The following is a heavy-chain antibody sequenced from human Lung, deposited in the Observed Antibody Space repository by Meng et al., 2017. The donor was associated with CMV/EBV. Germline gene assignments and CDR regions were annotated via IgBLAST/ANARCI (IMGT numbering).Heavy chain of an antibody. V-gene: IGHV3-30*02. CDR2: IRYDGSNK. CDR1: GFTFSSYG. Sequence: GGSXRLXXAASGFTFSSYGMHWVRQAPGKGLEWVAFIRYDGSNKYYADSVKGRFTISRDNSKNTLYLQMNSLRAEDTAVYYCAKVRVGHCSSTSCDDYWGQGTLVXVSS. J-gene: IGHJ4*02. CDR3: AKVRVGHCSSTSCDDY. D-gene: IGHD2-2*01.